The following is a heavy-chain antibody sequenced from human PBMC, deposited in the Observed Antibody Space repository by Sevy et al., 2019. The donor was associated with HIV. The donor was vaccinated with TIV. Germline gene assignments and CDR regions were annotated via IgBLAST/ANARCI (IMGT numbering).Heavy chain of an antibody. CDR3: ALERLSSNVAEYFQN. J-gene: IGHJ1*01. CDR1: GFTFSSFF. CDR2: ISYDGSNE. D-gene: IGHD1-1*01. Sequence: GGSLRLSCAASGFTFSSFFMHWVRQAPGKGLEWVPTISYDGSNETYADSVKGRFTISRDNSKNALYLQMNSLRAEDTAVYYCALERLSSNVAEYFQNWGQGTLVTVSS. V-gene: IGHV3-30-3*01.